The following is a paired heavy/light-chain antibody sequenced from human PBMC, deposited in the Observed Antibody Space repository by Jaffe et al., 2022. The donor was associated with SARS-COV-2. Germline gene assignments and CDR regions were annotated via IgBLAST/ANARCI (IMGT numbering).Light chain of an antibody. CDR1: QDISNY. Sequence: DIQMTQSPSSLSASVGDRVTITCQASQDISNYLNWYQQKPGKAPKLLIAGASKLETGVPSRFSGSASGTDFTFTISSLQPEDIATYYCQHYANVPYTFGQGTKLEIK. V-gene: IGKV1-33*01. CDR3: QHYANVPYT. J-gene: IGKJ2*01. CDR2: GAS.
Heavy chain of an antibody. V-gene: IGHV6-1*01. D-gene: IGHD4-17*01. J-gene: IGHJ4*02. CDR2: TYYRSKWYK. CDR3: TRDHGGLDY. CDR1: GDSVSSNSAA. Sequence: QVQLQQSGPGLVKPSQTLSLTCAISGDSVSSNSAAWNWIRQSPSRDLEWLGRTYYRSKWYKEYADSVKSRITINPDTSKNQFSLQLHSMTPEDTAVYYCTRDHGGLDYWGQGTLVTVSS.